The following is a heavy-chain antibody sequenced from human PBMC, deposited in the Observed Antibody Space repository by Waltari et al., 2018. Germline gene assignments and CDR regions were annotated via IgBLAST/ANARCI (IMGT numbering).Heavy chain of an antibody. CDR3: ARQSRAGIVGATYFDY. CDR2: IYHSGST. CDR1: GYSISSGYY. D-gene: IGHD1-26*01. Sequence: QVQLQESGPGLAQPSETLSLTCAVSGYSISSGYYWGWPRQPPGKGLEWIGSIYHSGSTYYNPSLKSRVTISVDTSKNQFSLKLSSVTAADTAVYYCARQSRAGIVGATYFDYWGQGTLVTVSS. V-gene: IGHV4-38-2*01. J-gene: IGHJ4*02.